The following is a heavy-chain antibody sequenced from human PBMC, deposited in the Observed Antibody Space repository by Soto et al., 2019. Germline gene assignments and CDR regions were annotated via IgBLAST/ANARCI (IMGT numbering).Heavy chain of an antibody. V-gene: IGHV1-69*01. CDR2: IIPIFGTA. J-gene: IGHJ3*02. D-gene: IGHD3-22*01. CDR1: GGTFSSYA. Sequence: QVQLVQSGAEVKKPGSSVKVSCKASGGTFSSYAISWVRQAPGQGLEWMGGIIPIFGTANYAQKFQGRVTITADESTSTAYIELSSLRSEDTAVYYCARDLGDYYDSSGHAFDIWGQGTMVTVSS. CDR3: ARDLGDYYDSSGHAFDI.